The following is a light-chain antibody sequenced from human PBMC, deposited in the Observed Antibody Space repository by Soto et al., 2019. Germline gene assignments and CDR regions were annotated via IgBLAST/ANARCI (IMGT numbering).Light chain of an antibody. CDR3: LQHNSYPLT. CDR1: QSVSSY. J-gene: IGKJ4*01. Sequence: EIVITQSPATLSVSPWERATLSCRASQSVSSYLAWYQQKPGQAPRLLIYDASNTATGIPARFSGSGSGTEFTLTISSLQPEDFATYYCLQHNSYPLTFGGGTKVDIK. CDR2: DAS. V-gene: IGKV3D-15*01.